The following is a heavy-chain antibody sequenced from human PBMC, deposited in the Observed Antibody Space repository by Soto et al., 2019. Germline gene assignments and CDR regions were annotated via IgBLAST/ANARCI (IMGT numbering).Heavy chain of an antibody. CDR2: IYNSGST. CDR3: AYGDSRGPFDS. V-gene: IGHV4-59*01. Sequence: QVQLQESGPGLVRPSETLSLTCTVSGGSISSYYWSWIRQPPGKGLEWIGYIYNSGSTNYNPSLTSRVTISVDTSKNQFSLQLSSVTAADRAVYYCAYGDSRGPFDSWGQGTLVTVSS. J-gene: IGHJ4*02. CDR1: GGSISSYY. D-gene: IGHD4-17*01.